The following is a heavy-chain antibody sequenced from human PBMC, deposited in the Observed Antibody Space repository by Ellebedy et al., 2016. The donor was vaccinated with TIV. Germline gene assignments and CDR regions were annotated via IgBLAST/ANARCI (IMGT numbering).Heavy chain of an antibody. Sequence: MPSETPSLTCTVSGGSITSYYWSRIRQPPGKGLEWIGYFYHSGSTNYNPSLKRRVTISLDTSRNQFSLKLSSVTAADTAVYYCARGTGRFGELPWFDPWGQGTQVTVSS. J-gene: IGHJ5*02. CDR1: GGSITSYY. CDR3: ARGTGRFGELPWFDP. V-gene: IGHV4-59*01. CDR2: FYHSGST. D-gene: IGHD3-10*01.